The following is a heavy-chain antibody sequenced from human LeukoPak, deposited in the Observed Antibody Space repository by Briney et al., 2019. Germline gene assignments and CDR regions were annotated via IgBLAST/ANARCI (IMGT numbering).Heavy chain of an antibody. D-gene: IGHD6-13*01. V-gene: IGHV4-39*07. CDR2: VFYNGAT. CDR1: GGSISSSIYY. CDR3: ARAGSSWSFDY. Sequence: SETLSLTCIVSGGSISSSIYYWAWVRQPPGKGLEWIGTVFYNGATQYSPSLRSRVTISIDKSKNQFSLKLSSVTAADTAVYYCARAGSSWSFDYWGQGTLVTVSS. J-gene: IGHJ4*02.